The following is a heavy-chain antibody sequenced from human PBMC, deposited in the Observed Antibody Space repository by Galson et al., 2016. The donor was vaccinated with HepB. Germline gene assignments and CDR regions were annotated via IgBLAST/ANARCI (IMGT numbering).Heavy chain of an antibody. CDR3: ATGISVAGKYYNYYMDV. J-gene: IGHJ6*03. D-gene: IGHD6-19*01. CDR1: GDSISGTEYY. Sequence: SETQSLTCIVSGDSISGTEYYWGWLRQSPGRGLEWIGSIYYSGSTYYNPSLESRVTISVDTSKNHFSLRLRSVTAADTAVYYCATGISVAGKYYNYYMDVWGKGTPVTVSS. V-gene: IGHV4-39*02. CDR2: IYYSGST.